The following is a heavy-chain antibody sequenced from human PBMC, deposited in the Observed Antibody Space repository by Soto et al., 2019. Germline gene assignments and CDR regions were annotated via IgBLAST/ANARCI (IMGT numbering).Heavy chain of an antibody. CDR2: IYYSGST. V-gene: IGHV4-39*01. CDR3: ARRITGTTKHNWFDP. CDR1: GGSISSSSYY. D-gene: IGHD1-7*01. Sequence: SETLSLTCTVSGGSISSSSYYWGWIRQPPGKGLEWIGSIYYSGSTYYNPSLKSRVTISVDTSKNQFSLKLSSVTAADTAVYYFARRITGTTKHNWFDPWGQGTLVTVSS. J-gene: IGHJ5*02.